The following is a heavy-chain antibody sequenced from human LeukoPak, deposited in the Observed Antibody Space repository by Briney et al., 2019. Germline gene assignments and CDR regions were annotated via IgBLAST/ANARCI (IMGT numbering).Heavy chain of an antibody. Sequence: SETLSLTCAVYGGSFSGYYWSWIRQPPGKGLEWIGEINHSGSTNHNPSLKSRVTISVDTSKNQFSLKLSSVTAADTAVYYCARGTGSSWDNWGQGTLVTVSS. J-gene: IGHJ4*02. CDR3: ARGTGSSWDN. D-gene: IGHD6-13*01. CDR1: GGSFSGYY. V-gene: IGHV4-34*01. CDR2: INHSGST.